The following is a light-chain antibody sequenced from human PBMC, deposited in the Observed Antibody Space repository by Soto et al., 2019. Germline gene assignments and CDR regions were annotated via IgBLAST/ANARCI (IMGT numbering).Light chain of an antibody. CDR3: TSYTSSITVV. Sequence: QSALTQPASVSGSPGQSITISCTGTSSDVGGYNYDSWYQHHPGKAPKLMIYEVSKRPSGVANRFSGSKSGNTASLTISGLQAEDEADYYCTSYTSSITVVFGGGTKVTVL. J-gene: IGLJ2*01. CDR2: EVS. V-gene: IGLV2-14*01. CDR1: SSDVGGYNY.